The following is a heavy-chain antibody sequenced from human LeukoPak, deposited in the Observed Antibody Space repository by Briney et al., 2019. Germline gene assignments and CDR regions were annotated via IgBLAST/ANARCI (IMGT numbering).Heavy chain of an antibody. V-gene: IGHV1-69*04. CDR1: GGTFSSYA. CDR3: ARDQGGSGWYEWNWFDP. CDR2: IIPILGIA. Sequence: EASVKVSCKASGGTFSSYAISWVRQAPGQGLEWMGRIIPILGIANYAQKFQGRVTITADKSTSTAYMELSSLRSEDTAVYYCARDQGGSGWYEWNWFDPWGQGTLVTVSS. D-gene: IGHD6-19*01. J-gene: IGHJ5*02.